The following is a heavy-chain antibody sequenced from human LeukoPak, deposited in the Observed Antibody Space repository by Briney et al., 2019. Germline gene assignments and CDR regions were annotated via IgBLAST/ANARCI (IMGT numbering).Heavy chain of an antibody. J-gene: IGHJ6*03. V-gene: IGHV3-53*01. CDR3: ARAGGYGYYYYYMDV. Sequence: GGSLRLSCAASGFTVSSNYMSWVRQAPGKGLEWVSVIYSSGSPYYADSVKGRFTISRDNSKNTLYLQMNSLRAEDTAVYYCARAGGYGYYYYYMDVWGKGTTVTVSS. CDR1: GFTVSSNY. CDR2: IYSSGSP. D-gene: IGHD1-26*01.